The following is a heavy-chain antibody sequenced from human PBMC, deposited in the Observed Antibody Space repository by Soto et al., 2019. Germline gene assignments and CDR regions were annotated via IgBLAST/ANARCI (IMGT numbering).Heavy chain of an antibody. J-gene: IGHJ6*01. D-gene: IGHD6-13*01. CDR3: ARHGAYSTSVYYYYGMDV. CDR2: SNYGGPT. CDR1: GGAINSTVYY. Sequence: SETLSVTCTFSGGAINSTVYYWGWIRQPPGKGLEWIGSSNYGGPTYYSPSLQSRVTISLDTAKNHFSLNLRSVTAADTAVYYCARHGAYSTSVYYYYGMDVWGQGTTVTVSS. V-gene: IGHV4-39*01.